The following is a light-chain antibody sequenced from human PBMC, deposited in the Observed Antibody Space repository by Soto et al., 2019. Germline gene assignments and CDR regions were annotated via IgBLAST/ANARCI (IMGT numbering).Light chain of an antibody. V-gene: IGKV1-39*01. CDR2: AAS. Sequence: DIQMTQSPSSLSASVGDRVTITCRASQSISNYLNWYQQKLGKAPKLLIYAASSLQTGVPSRFRGSGSGTDFTLTISSLQPEDFATYYCHQSYSTPPTFGGGTKVEIK. CDR3: HQSYSTPPT. J-gene: IGKJ4*01. CDR1: QSISNY.